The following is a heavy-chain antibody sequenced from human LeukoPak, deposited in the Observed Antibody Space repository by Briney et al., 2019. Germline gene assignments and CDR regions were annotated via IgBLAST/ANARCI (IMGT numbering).Heavy chain of an antibody. CDR2: ISRSGDKT. J-gene: IGHJ4*02. Sequence: GGSLRLSCSASGFTFSNYAMTWVRQAPGQGLEWVSTISRSGDKTYYAASVKRRFTISRDNSKNTLYLQMNSLRAADTAIYYCATFCGPSTCYSGFDSWGQGTLVTVSS. V-gene: IGHV3-23*01. CDR3: ATFCGPSTCYSGFDS. CDR1: GFTFSNYA. D-gene: IGHD2-21*01.